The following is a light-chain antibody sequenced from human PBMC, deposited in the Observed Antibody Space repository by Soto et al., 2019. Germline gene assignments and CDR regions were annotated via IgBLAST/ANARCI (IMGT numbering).Light chain of an antibody. J-gene: IGLJ7*01. V-gene: IGLV1-47*01. CDR2: RNN. CDR1: SSNIGSNY. CDR3: AAWDDSLSGPV. Sequence: QAVVTQPPSASGTPGQRVTISCSGSSSNIGSNYVYWYQQLPGTAPKLLIYRNNQPPSGVPDRFSGSKSGTSASLAISGLRSEDEADYYCAAWDDSLSGPVFGVGTQLTVL.